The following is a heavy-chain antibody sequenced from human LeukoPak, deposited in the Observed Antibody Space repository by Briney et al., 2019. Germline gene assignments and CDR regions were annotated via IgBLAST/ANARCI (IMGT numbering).Heavy chain of an antibody. D-gene: IGHD1-7*01. CDR3: VGGNYRSAWYGFDY. Sequence: GASVKVSCKASGYTFTSYGISWVRQAPGQGLEWMGWISAYNGNTNYAQKVQDRVTLTTDPSTNTAYLGLGSLRSDDTAVYFCVGGNYRSAWYGFDYWGRGTLVTVSS. CDR1: GYTFTSYG. J-gene: IGHJ4*02. V-gene: IGHV1-18*01. CDR2: ISAYNGNT.